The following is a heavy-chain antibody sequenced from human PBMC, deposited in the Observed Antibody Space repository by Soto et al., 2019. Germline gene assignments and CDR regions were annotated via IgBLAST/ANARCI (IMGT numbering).Heavy chain of an antibody. CDR3: AGPSSLQWYYMAV. CDR2: TYYRSRWYN. Sequence: SQTLSLTCVISGDSVSSNSAAWNWIRQSPSRGLEWLGRTYYRSRWYNDYAVSVRSRIAVNADTSKNQFSLHLNSVTPEDTAVYYCAGPSSLQWYYMAVWDKGTPVTVSS. V-gene: IGHV6-1*01. CDR1: GDSVSSNSAA. D-gene: IGHD2-15*01. J-gene: IGHJ6*03.